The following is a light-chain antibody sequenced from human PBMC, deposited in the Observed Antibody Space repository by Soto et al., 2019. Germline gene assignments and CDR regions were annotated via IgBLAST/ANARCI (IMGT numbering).Light chain of an antibody. V-gene: IGLV2-14*01. J-gene: IGLJ2*01. CDR3: SSYTTSRTVV. CDR1: SSYVGVFHY. Sequence: QSAMTQPASVSGSPGQSITLSCTGTSSYVGVFHYVSWYQQHTGKAPKLIIYEVNNRPSGVSNRFSGSKSGNTASLTISGLQAEDEADYYCSSYTTSRTVVFGGVTTVTVL. CDR2: EVN.